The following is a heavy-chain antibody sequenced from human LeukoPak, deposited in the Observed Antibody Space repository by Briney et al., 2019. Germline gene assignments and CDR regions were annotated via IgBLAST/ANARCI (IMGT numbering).Heavy chain of an antibody. J-gene: IGHJ4*02. V-gene: IGHV3-23*01. CDR1: GFTFSSYT. Sequence: GGSLRLSCAASGFTFSSYTMTWVRQAPGKGLEWVSGISGSGGSTYYGDSVKGRFTISRDNSKNTLYLQMNNLRAEDTAVYYCAKPGSDYWGQGTLVTVSS. CDR3: AKPGSDY. CDR2: ISGSGGST.